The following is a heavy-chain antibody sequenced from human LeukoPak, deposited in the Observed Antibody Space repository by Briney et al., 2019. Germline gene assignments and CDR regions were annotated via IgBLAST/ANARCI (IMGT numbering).Heavy chain of an antibody. J-gene: IGHJ2*01. CDR2: TYYRSKWYN. Sequence: SQTLSLTCAISGDSVSSNSAAWNWIRQSPSRGLEWLGRTYYRSKWYNDYAVSVRSRITINPDTSKNQFSLQLNSVTPEDTAVYYCARGKWELLSHYWCFDLWGRGTLVTVSS. CDR1: GDSVSSNSAA. CDR3: ARGKWELLSHYWCFDL. V-gene: IGHV6-1*01. D-gene: IGHD1-26*01.